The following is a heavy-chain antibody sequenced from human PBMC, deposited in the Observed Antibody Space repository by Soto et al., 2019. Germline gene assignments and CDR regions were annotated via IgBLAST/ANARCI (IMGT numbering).Heavy chain of an antibody. CDR1: GFTFSGSA. V-gene: IGHV3-73*01. D-gene: IGHD5-12*01. CDR3: TRQYSGYDFQDAFDI. Sequence: GGSLRLSCAASGFTFSGSAMHWVRQASGKGLEWVGRIRSKANGYATAYAASVKGRFTISRDDSKNTAYLQMNSLKTEDTAVYYCTRQYSGYDFQDAFDIWGQGTMVTVSS. CDR2: IRSKANGYAT. J-gene: IGHJ3*02.